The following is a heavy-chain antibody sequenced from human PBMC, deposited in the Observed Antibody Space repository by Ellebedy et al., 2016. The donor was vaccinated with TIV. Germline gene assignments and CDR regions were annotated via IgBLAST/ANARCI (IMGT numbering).Heavy chain of an antibody. V-gene: IGHV3-7*03. CDR3: ARPSRNLRLDGFDI. Sequence: GGSLRLXXAASGFTFSSYWMTWVRRAPGRGLEWVANIKRDGSENHLLDSVKGRFTISRDNAKNSLYLEMTSLRAEDTAIYYCARPSRNLRLDGFDIWGQGTVVTVSS. CDR2: IKRDGSEN. J-gene: IGHJ3*02. CDR1: GFTFSSYW.